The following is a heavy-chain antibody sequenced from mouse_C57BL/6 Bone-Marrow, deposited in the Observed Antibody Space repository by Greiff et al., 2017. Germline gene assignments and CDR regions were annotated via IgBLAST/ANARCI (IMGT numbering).Heavy chain of an antibody. Sequence: QVQLQQPGAELVMPGASVKLSCKASGYTFTSYWMHWVKQRPGQGLEWIGEIDPSDSYTNYNQQFKGKSTLTVDKSSSTAYMQLSSLTSEDSAVYYCAREDYYYGSSSWFAYWGQGTLVTVSA. CDR1: GYTFTSYW. CDR3: AREDYYYGSSSWFAY. J-gene: IGHJ3*01. D-gene: IGHD1-1*01. V-gene: IGHV1-69*01. CDR2: IDPSDSYT.